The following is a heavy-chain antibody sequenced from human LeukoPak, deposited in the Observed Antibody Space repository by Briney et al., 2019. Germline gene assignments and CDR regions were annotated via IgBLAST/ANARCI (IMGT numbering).Heavy chain of an antibody. CDR2: INPSGGST. CDR3: ARRVPYGSGSYYNPLGY. V-gene: IGHV1-46*01. D-gene: IGHD3-10*01. CDR1: GYTFTSYY. Sequence: ASVKVSCKASGYTFTSYYMNWVRQAPGQGLEWMGIINPSGGSTSYAQKFQGRVTMTRDTSTSTVYMELSGLRSDDTAVYYCARRVPYGSGSYYNPLGYWGQGTLVTVSS. J-gene: IGHJ4*02.